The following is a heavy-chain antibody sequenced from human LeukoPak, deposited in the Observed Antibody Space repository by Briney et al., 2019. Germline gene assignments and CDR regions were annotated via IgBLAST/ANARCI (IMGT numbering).Heavy chain of an antibody. CDR3: ARRGWIGELFPANF. D-gene: IGHD3-10*01. J-gene: IGHJ4*02. V-gene: IGHV3-48*04. Sequence: SGGSLRLSCAASGFTFRSYSMNWVRQAPGKGLEWVSYISSSSTTIFYADSVKGRFTISRDNAKNSLYLQMNSLRVEDTAVYYCARRGWIGELFPANFWGQGTLVSVSS. CDR1: GFTFRSYS. CDR2: ISSSSTTI.